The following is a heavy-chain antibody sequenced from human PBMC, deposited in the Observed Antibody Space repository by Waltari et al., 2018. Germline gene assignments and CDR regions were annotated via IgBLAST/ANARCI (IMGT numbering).Heavy chain of an antibody. CDR2: ISYDGSNK. V-gene: IGHV3-30-3*01. D-gene: IGHD6-19*01. Sequence: QVQLVESGGGVVQPGRSLRLSCAASGFPFSSYAMHWVRQAPGKGLEWVAVISYDGSNKYYADSVKGRFTISRDNSKNTLYLQMNSLRAEDTAVYYCAREDSSGWPSGAFDIWGQGTMVTVSS. CDR1: GFPFSSYA. CDR3: AREDSSGWPSGAFDI. J-gene: IGHJ3*02.